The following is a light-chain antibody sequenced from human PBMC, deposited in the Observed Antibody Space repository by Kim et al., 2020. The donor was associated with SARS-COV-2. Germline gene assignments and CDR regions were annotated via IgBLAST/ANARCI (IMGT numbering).Light chain of an antibody. J-gene: IGKJ1*01. CDR2: GAS. Sequence: PGERAPSSCTASRVSGSGYLSWYQKKPHDAPLLLICGASGRATGIPDRFSGGGSGTDFTLTISGLEPEDFVVYCYQQYTSAPRTFGQGTKVDIK. CDR1: RVSGSGY. CDR3: QQYTSAPRT. V-gene: IGKV3-20*01.